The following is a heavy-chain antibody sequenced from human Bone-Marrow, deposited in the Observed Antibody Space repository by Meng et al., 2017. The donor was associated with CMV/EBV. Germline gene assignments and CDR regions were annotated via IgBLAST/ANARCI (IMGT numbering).Heavy chain of an antibody. CDR1: GFTFGDYA. Sequence: GGSLRLSCTASGFTFGDYAMSWVRQAPGKGLEWVGFIRSKAYGGTTEYAASVKGRFTISRDDSKSIAYLQMNSLKTEDTAVYYCTREERWLQFPDYWGQGTLVTVSS. CDR3: TREERWLQFPDY. D-gene: IGHD5-24*01. J-gene: IGHJ4*02. V-gene: IGHV3-49*04. CDR2: IRSKAYGGTT.